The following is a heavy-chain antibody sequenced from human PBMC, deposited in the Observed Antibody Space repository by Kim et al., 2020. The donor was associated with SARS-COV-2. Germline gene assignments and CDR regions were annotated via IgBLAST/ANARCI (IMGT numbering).Heavy chain of an antibody. CDR2: ISYDGSNK. CDR1: GFTFSSYA. D-gene: IGHD6-13*01. J-gene: IGHJ4*02. CDR3: VAAAGKGGDY. V-gene: IGHV3-30-3*01. Sequence: GGSLRLSCAASGFTFSSYAMHWVRQAPGKGLEWVAVISYDGSNKYYADSVKGRFTISRDNSKNTLYLQMNSLRAEDTAVYYCVAAAGKGGDYWGQGTLVTVSS.